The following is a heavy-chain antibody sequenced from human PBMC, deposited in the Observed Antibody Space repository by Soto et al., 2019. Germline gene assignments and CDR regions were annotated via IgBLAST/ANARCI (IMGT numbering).Heavy chain of an antibody. CDR2: ISSSSSII. J-gene: IGHJ6*03. CDR1: GFTFSSYS. V-gene: IGHV3-48*02. CDR3: ARDSRGSYYVDYYYYYRDV. D-gene: IGHD1-26*01. Sequence: GGSLRLSCAASGFTFSSYSMNWVRQAPGKGLEWVSYISSSSSIIYDADSVRGRFTSSRDNAKNSLYLQMNSLRDEDTAVYYCARDSRGSYYVDYYYYYRDVWGKGTTVTVSS.